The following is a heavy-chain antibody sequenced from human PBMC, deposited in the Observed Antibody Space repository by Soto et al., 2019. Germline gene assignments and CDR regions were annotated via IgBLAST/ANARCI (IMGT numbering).Heavy chain of an antibody. CDR3: ARDRSPMAPYSYYYYGMDL. Sequence: QVQLVESGGGVVQPGRSLRLSCEASGFTFSRNAMHWVRQAPGKGLEWVAVISYVGDNKYYADSVKGRFTISRDNSKNTLYLQMNSLRAEDTAVYYCARDRSPMAPYSYYYYGMDLWGQGTTVTVSS. D-gene: IGHD3-10*01. J-gene: IGHJ6*02. V-gene: IGHV3-30-3*01. CDR2: ISYVGDNK. CDR1: GFTFSRNA.